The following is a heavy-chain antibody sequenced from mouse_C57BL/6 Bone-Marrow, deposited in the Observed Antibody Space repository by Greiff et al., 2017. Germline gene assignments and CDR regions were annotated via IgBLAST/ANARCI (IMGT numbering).Heavy chain of an antibody. Sequence: EVQLQQSGAELVRPGASVKLSCTASGFNIKDDYMHWVKQRPEQGLEWIGWIDPENGDTEYASKFQGKATITADTSSNTAYLQLSSLTSEDTAVCYCTCYGSGAYWGQGTLVTVSA. CDR1: GFNIKDDY. V-gene: IGHV14-4*01. CDR3: TCYGSGAY. CDR2: IDPENGDT. D-gene: IGHD1-1*01. J-gene: IGHJ3*01.